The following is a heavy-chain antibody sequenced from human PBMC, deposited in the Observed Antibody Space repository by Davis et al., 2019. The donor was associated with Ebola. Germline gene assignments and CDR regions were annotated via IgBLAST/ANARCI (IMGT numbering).Heavy chain of an antibody. Sequence: GESLKISCAASGFTFSSYWMNWLRQAPGKGLEWVANIKQDGSEKYYVDSVKGRFTISRDNAKNSLYLQMTSLRAEDTAVYYCAREPHYDSLTGYYGGMDVWGQGTTVTVSS. CDR3: AREPHYDSLTGYYGGMDV. V-gene: IGHV3-7*01. J-gene: IGHJ6*02. CDR2: IKQDGSEK. CDR1: GFTFSSYW. D-gene: IGHD3-9*01.